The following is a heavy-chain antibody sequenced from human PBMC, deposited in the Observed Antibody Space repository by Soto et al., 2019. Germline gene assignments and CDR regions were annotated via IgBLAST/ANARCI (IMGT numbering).Heavy chain of an antibody. CDR2: IYHSGST. CDR1: GCSIGSSNW. J-gene: IGHJ5*02. D-gene: IGHD3-16*01. CDR3: ASRGHGGQHSTFGFDP. V-gene: IGHV4-4*02. Sequence: PSETLSLTCAVSGCSIGSSNWWSWVRQPPGKGLEWIGEIYHSGSTNYNPSLKSRVTISVDKSKNQFSLKLSSVTAADTAVYYCASRGHGGQHSTFGFDPWGQGTLVTVSS.